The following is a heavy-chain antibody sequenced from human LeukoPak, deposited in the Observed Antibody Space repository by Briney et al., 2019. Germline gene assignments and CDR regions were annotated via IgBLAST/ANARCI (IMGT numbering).Heavy chain of an antibody. CDR1: GFTFSSYS. V-gene: IGHV3-21*05. D-gene: IGHD6-13*01. CDR3: AKDILAAGLFFDY. CDR2: ISHRVSDV. Sequence: GGSLRLSCAASGFTFSSYSMNWVRQAPGKGLEWVSYISHRVSDVQYADSVKGRFTISRDNARNSLYLQMNGLRAEDTAVYYCAKDILAAGLFFDYWGLGTLVTVSS. J-gene: IGHJ4*02.